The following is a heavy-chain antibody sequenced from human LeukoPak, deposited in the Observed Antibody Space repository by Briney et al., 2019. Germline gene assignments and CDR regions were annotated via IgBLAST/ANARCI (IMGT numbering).Heavy chain of an antibody. D-gene: IGHD5-18*01. CDR1: GYTFTSYD. J-gene: IGHJ4*02. CDR2: MNPNSGNT. Sequence: ASVKVSCKASGYTFTSYDIHWVRPATGQGLEWMGWMNPNSGNTGYAQKFQGRVTMTRNTSISTAYMELSSLRSEDTAVYYCARGGRYSYGYLSFDYWGQGTLVTVSS. V-gene: IGHV1-8*01. CDR3: ARGGRYSYGYLSFDY.